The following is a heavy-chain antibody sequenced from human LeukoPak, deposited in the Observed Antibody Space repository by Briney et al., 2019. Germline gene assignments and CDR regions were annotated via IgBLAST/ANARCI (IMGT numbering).Heavy chain of an antibody. D-gene: IGHD6-13*01. Sequence: TSETLSLTCTVSGGSISSYYWSWIRQPPGKGLEWIGYIYYSGSTNYNPSLKSRVTISVDTSKNQFSLKLSSVTAADTAVYYCARQQLGGWNWFDPWGQGTLVTVSS. V-gene: IGHV4-59*01. CDR2: IYYSGST. CDR1: GGSISSYY. CDR3: ARQQLGGWNWFDP. J-gene: IGHJ5*02.